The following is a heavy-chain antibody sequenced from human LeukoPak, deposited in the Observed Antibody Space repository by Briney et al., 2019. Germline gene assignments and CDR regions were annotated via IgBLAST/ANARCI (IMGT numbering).Heavy chain of an antibody. CDR3: ARVRLRYYYGSGSYSGPYYGIDV. D-gene: IGHD3-10*01. CDR2: ISSSSSTI. V-gene: IGHV3-48*04. CDR1: GFTFSSYS. J-gene: IGHJ6*02. Sequence: GGSLRLSCAASGFTFSSYSMNWVRQAPGKGLEWVSYISSSSSTIYYADSVKGRFTISRDNAKNSLYLQMNSLRAEDTAVYYCARVRLRYYYGSGSYSGPYYGIDVWGQGTTVTVSS.